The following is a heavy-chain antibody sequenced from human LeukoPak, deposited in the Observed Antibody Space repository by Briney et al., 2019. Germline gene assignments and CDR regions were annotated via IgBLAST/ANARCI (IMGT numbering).Heavy chain of an antibody. D-gene: IGHD3-9*01. V-gene: IGHV3-66*02. CDR2: VFSGGST. CDR1: GFTVSSNY. CDR3: ASPGPLLIGYYHLDY. Sequence: GGSLRLSCAASGFTVSSNYMNWVRQAPGKGLEWVSVVFSGGSTYYADSVKGRFTISRDNSKNMLFLQMNSLRAEDTAVYYCASPGPLLIGYYHLDYWGQGTLVTVSS. J-gene: IGHJ4*02.